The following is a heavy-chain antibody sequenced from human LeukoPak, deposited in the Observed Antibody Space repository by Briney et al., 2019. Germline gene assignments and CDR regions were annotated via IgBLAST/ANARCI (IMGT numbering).Heavy chain of an antibody. CDR1: GGSFSGYY. CDR2: INHSGST. CDR3: ARHPYDFWSGYPFDY. D-gene: IGHD3-3*01. J-gene: IGHJ4*02. V-gene: IGHV4-34*01. Sequence: PSETLSLTCAVYGGSFSGYYWSWIRQPPGKGLEWIGVINHSGSTNYNPSLKSRVTISVDTSKNQFSLKLSSVTAADTAVYYCARHPYDFWSGYPFDYWGQGTLVTVSS.